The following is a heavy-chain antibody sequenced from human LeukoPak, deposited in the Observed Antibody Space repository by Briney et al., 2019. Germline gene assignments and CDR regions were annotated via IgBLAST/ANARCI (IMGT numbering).Heavy chain of an antibody. D-gene: IGHD3-10*01. CDR3: WRCQLGWFDP. Sequence: SLTLSLTCAVYGGSFSGYYWSWIRQPPGKGLECVGENNHSGSTNYNPSLKSQVHISVDTSKNQFCLKLSFVTAAGTAVYYWWRCQLGWFDPWGQGALVTVSS. CDR2: NNHSGST. CDR1: GGSFSGYY. J-gene: IGHJ5*02. V-gene: IGHV4-34*01.